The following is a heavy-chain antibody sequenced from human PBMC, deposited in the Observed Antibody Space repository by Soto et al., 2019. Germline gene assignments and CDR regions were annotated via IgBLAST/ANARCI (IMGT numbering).Heavy chain of an antibody. D-gene: IGHD1-26*01. CDR3: GDSGSHGSVFYYYYGMDV. V-gene: IGHV3-30*03. CDR2: ISYDGSNK. CDR1: GFTFSSYG. J-gene: IGHJ6*02. Sequence: PGGSLRLSCAASGFTFSSYGMHWVRQAPGKGLEWVAVISYDGSNKYYADSVKGRFTISRDNSKNTLYLQMNSLRAEDTAVYYCGDSGSHGSVFYYYYGMDVWGQGTTVTVPS.